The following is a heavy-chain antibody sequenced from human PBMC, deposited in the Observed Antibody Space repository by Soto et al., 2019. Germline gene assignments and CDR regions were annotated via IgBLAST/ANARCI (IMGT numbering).Heavy chain of an antibody. J-gene: IGHJ4*02. V-gene: IGHV1-69*02. CDR1: GDTLTFYS. CDR2: INPILSMS. D-gene: IGHD3-10*01. CDR3: ASSYGSGYRAFDY. Sequence: QVQLVQSGAEVKRPGSSVKVSCKASGDTLTFYSINWVRQAPGLGLEWMGRINPILSMSNYAHWFQGRVTMTPDKSTSPAYMELSSLRSEDTAIYYCASSYGSGYRAFDYCGQGALVTVSS.